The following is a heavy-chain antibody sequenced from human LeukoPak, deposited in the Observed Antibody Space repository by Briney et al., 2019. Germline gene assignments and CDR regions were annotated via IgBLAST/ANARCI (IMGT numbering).Heavy chain of an antibody. J-gene: IGHJ4*02. V-gene: IGHV3-48*03. CDR3: ARHPPRTSLDY. D-gene: IGHD2-2*01. Sequence: QPGGSLRLSCAASGFTFISYEMNWVRQAPGKGLEWVSYISSSGSTIYYADSVKGRFTISRDNAKNSLYLQMNSLRAEDTAVYYCARHPPRTSLDYWGQGTLVTVSS. CDR1: GFTFISYE. CDR2: ISSSGSTI.